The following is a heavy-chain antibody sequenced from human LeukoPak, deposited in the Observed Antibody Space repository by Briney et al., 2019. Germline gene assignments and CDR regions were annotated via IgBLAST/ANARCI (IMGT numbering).Heavy chain of an antibody. CDR3: ATEYFYYMDV. D-gene: IGHD2/OR15-2a*01. Sequence: AGGSLRLSCAASGFSFSIYYMALLRQAPGKGLEWVGRITHRSDSYGTRYAASVKGRFTISRDDSKSSFYLQMNSLKTEDTALYYCATEYFYYMDVWGKGTTVTVSS. J-gene: IGHJ6*03. CDR2: ITHRSDSYGT. CDR1: GFSFSIYY. V-gene: IGHV3-72*01.